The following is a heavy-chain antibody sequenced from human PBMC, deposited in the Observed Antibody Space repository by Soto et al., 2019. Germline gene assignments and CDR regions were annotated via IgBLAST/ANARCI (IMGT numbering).Heavy chain of an antibody. J-gene: IGHJ4*02. CDR1: GFSLTTSGVG. V-gene: IGHV2-5*01. CDR3: AHKPTSYGSYLEY. CDR2: THWNDDQ. Sequence: QITLKESGPALVKPTQTLTLTCTFSGFSLTTSGVGLAWILQPPGKALEWLALTHWNDDQRYSPSLNNRLTVTKDTTKNHVVLTMTNMDPVATATYYCAHKPTSYGSYLEYWGQGALVTVSS. D-gene: IGHD1-26*01.